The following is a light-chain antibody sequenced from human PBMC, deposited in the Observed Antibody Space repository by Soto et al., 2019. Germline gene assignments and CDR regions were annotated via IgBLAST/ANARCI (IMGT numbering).Light chain of an antibody. CDR3: QQYYSTPIT. CDR2: WAS. Sequence: DIVMTQSPDSLAVSLGERATINCKSSQSSLYSSNNKNYLTWYQHKPGQPPKLLIYWASTRESGVPDRFSGSGSGTDFTLTISSLQAEDVAVYYCQQYYSTPITFGQGTRLEIK. CDR1: QSSLYSSNNKNY. J-gene: IGKJ5*01. V-gene: IGKV4-1*01.